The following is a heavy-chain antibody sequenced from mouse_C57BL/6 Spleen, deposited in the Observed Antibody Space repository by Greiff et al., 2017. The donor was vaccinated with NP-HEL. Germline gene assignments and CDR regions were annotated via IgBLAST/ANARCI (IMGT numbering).Heavy chain of an antibody. CDR1: GYTFTSYW. D-gene: IGHD3-2*02. V-gene: IGHV1-64*01. J-gene: IGHJ2*01. CDR2: IHPNSGST. Sequence: QVQLQQPGAELVKPGASVKLSCKASGYTFTSYWMHWVKQRPGQGLEWIGMIHPNSGSTNYNEKFKSKATLTVDKSSSTAYMQLSSLTSEDSAVYYCARSLDSSGLDYWGQGTTLTVSS. CDR3: ARSLDSSGLDY.